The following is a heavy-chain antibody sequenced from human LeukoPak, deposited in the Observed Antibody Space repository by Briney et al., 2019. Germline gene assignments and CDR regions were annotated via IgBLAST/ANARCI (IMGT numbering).Heavy chain of an antibody. Sequence: GASVKVSCKASGYTFTSYYMHWVRQAPGQGLEWMGIINPSGGSTSYAQKFQGRVTMTRDMSTSTVYMELSSLRSEDTAVYYCARDGIPKRVGDPRGVNWFDPWGQGTLVTVSS. CDR2: INPSGGST. V-gene: IGHV1-46*01. CDR3: ARDGIPKRVGDPRGVNWFDP. CDR1: GYTFTSYY. J-gene: IGHJ5*02. D-gene: IGHD3-10*01.